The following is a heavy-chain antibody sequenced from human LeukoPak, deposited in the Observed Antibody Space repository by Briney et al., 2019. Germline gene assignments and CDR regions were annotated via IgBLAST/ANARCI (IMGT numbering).Heavy chain of an antibody. V-gene: IGHV3-11*01. CDR1: GFTFSDNY. Sequence: GGSLRLSCSASGFTFSDNYMSWIRQAPGKGLQWVSYISTGSSVYYAESVKGRFTTSRDSANNSLYLQMNSLRAEGTAVYYCARGTLSSWYAFDLWGQGTMVTVSS. D-gene: IGHD6-13*01. CDR2: ISTGSSV. J-gene: IGHJ3*01. CDR3: ARGTLSSWYAFDL.